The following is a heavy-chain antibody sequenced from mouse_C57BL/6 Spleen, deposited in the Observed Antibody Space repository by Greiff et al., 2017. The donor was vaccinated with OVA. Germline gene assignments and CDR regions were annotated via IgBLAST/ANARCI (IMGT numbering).Heavy chain of an antibody. Sequence: QVQLKQSGAELVKPGASVKISCKASGYAFSSYWMNWVKQRPGKGLEWIGQIYPGDGDTNYNGKFKGKATLTADKSSSTAYMQLSSLTSEDSAVYFCARGRLGQGYFDYWGQGTTLTVSS. D-gene: IGHD3-3*01. V-gene: IGHV1-80*01. CDR1: GYAFSSYW. J-gene: IGHJ2*01. CDR3: ARGRLGQGYFDY. CDR2: IYPGDGDT.